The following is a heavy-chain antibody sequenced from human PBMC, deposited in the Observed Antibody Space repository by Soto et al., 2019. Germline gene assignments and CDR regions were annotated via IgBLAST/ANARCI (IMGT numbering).Heavy chain of an antibody. Sequence: SETLSLTCTVSGGSISSSSYYWGWIRQPPGKGLEWIGSIYYSGSTYYNPSLKSRVTISVDTSKNQFSLKLSSVTAADTAVYYCARVDNWNDGGYYGMDVWGQGTTVTVSS. V-gene: IGHV4-39*01. CDR2: IYYSGST. D-gene: IGHD1-1*01. CDR1: GGSISSSSYY. CDR3: ARVDNWNDGGYYGMDV. J-gene: IGHJ6*02.